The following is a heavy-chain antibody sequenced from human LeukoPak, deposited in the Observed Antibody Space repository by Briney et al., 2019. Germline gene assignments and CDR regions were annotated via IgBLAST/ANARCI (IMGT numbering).Heavy chain of an antibody. CDR2: MNPRDNK. D-gene: IGHD3-3*02. V-gene: IGHV1-8*01. CDR1: GYTSTSPD. Sequence: ASAKVSCKASGYTSTSPDINWVRQATGRGLEWLGWMNPRDNKGYAQKFQGRVTLTRDKSINTAYMELSSLRSEDTAVYYCARYTQHYGFDIWGQGTMVTVSA. CDR3: ARYTQHYGFDI. J-gene: IGHJ3*02.